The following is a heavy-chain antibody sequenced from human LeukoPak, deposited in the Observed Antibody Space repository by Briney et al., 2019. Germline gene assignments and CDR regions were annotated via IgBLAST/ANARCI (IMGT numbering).Heavy chain of an antibody. CDR3: AREEYSSDWYGHDS. CDR1: GYSISSGYY. CDR2: IYYTGTT. D-gene: IGHD6-13*01. Sequence: SETLSLTCTVSGYSISSGYYWGWIRQPPGRGLEWIGSIYYTGTTFDNPSLKSRVTLSVDTSKNQFSLRLTSVTAADRAFYYCAREEYSSDWYGHDSWGQGTLVTVSS. J-gene: IGHJ4*02. V-gene: IGHV4-38-2*02.